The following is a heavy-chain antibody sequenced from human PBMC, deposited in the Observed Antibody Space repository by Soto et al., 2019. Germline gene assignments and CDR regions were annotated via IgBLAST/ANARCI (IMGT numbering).Heavy chain of an antibody. CDR3: ARDIFSSGWEIHFQH. J-gene: IGHJ1*01. CDR2: IIPILGIA. V-gene: IGHV1-69*08. Sequence: QVQLVQSGAEVKKPGSSVKVSCKASGGTFSSYTISWVRQAPGQGLEWMGRIIPILGIANYAQKFQGRVTTXXEXSXXTADMELSSRRSEDTDVYYGARDIFSSGWEIHFQHWGQGTLVTVSS. D-gene: IGHD6-19*01. CDR1: GGTFSSYT.